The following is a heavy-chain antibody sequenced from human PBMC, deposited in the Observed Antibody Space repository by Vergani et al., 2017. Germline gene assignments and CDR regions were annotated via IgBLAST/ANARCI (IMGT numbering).Heavy chain of an antibody. CDR3: ARDLFYYHSSGYYSGFFDY. J-gene: IGHJ4*02. D-gene: IGHD3-22*01. Sequence: EVQLVESGGGLVKPGGSLRLSCAASGFPFSSYSMNWVRQAPGKGLEWVSSISSSSSYIYYADSVKGRFTISRDNAKNSLYLQMNSLRAEDTAVYYCARDLFYYHSSGYYSGFFDYWGQGTLVTVSS. CDR2: ISSSSSYI. V-gene: IGHV3-21*01. CDR1: GFPFSSYS.